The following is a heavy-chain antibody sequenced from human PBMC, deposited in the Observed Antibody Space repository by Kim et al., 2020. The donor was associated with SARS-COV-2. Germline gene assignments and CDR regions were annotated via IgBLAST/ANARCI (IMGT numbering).Heavy chain of an antibody. J-gene: IGHJ6*02. Sequence: VKGRFTIARDNAKNTLYLQMNSLRAEDTAVYYCARVCSGGSCYLFCGMDVWGQGTTVTVSS. V-gene: IGHV3-74*01. CDR3: ARVCSGGSCYLFCGMDV. D-gene: IGHD2-15*01.